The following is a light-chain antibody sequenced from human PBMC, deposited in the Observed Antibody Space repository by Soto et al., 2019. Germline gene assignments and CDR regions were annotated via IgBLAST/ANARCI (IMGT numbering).Light chain of an antibody. V-gene: IGLV2-8*01. J-gene: IGLJ2*01. CDR2: EVS. Sequence: QSALTQPPSASGSPGQSVTISCTGTSSDVGGYNYVSWYQQHPDKAPKLIIYEVSKPPSGVPDRFSGSKSGNTASLTVSGLQAEDEADYYCSSYGGYNNVIFGGGTKVTVL. CDR1: SSDVGGYNY. CDR3: SSYGGYNNVI.